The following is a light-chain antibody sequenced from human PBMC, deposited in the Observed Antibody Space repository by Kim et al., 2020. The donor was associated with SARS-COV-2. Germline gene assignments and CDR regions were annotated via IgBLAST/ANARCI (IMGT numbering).Light chain of an antibody. J-gene: IGKJ2*01. CDR3: QQLNAYPYT. CDR2: AVS. CDR1: QGIKNY. V-gene: IGKV1-9*01. Sequence: SGSVGDRITITCRASQGIKNYVAWYKQRAGKAPKLLIYAVSTLQSGVPSRFSGGGFGTEFTLTISSLQAEDSATYYCQQLNAYPYTFGQGTKLEI.